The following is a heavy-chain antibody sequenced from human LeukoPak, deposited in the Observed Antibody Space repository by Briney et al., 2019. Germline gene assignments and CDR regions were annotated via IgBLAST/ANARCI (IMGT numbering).Heavy chain of an antibody. CDR1: GGTFSSYA. Sequence: GASVKVSCKASGGTFSSYAISLVRQAPGQGLEWMGRIISIFGTANYAQKFQGRVTITTDESTSTAYMELSSLRSEDTAVYYCARELVGATRYFDYWGQGTLVTVS. D-gene: IGHD1-26*01. CDR3: ARELVGATRYFDY. V-gene: IGHV1-69*05. J-gene: IGHJ4*02. CDR2: IISIFGTA.